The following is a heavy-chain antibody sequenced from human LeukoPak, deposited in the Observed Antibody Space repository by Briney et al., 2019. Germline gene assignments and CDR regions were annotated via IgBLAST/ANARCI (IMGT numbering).Heavy chain of an antibody. D-gene: IGHD5-18*01. Sequence: PGGSLRLSCAASGFTVSSNYMSWVRQAPGKGLEWVSVIYSGGSTYYADSVKGRFTISRDNSKNTLYLQMNSLRAEDTAVYYCASPIGYSYGLPSAPFDYWGQGTLVTVSS. CDR3: ASPIGYSYGLPSAPFDY. V-gene: IGHV3-66*01. J-gene: IGHJ4*02. CDR2: IYSGGST. CDR1: GFTVSSNY.